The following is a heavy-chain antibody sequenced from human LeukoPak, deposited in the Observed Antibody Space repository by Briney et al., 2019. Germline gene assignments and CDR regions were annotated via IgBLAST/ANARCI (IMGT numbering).Heavy chain of an antibody. D-gene: IGHD2-2*01. CDR3: ARDDCSSTSCYSHNFDY. Sequence: GGSLRLSCEASGFTFSSYWMSWVRQAPGKGLEWVANIKQDESEKYYVDSVKGRFTISRDNAKNSLYLQMNNLRAEDTAVYFCARDDCSSTSCYSHNFDYWGQGTLVTVSS. CDR1: GFTFSSYW. J-gene: IGHJ4*02. V-gene: IGHV3-7*01. CDR2: IKQDESEK.